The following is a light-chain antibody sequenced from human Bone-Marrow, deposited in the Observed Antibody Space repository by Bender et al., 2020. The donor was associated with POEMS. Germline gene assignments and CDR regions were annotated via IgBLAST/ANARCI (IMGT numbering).Light chain of an antibody. CDR3: SSYSPSIWF. Sequence: QSALTQPPSASGSPGQSVTISCTGTSSDFGDSRYVSWYQHHPGEAPKLLIYDVAERPSGVSSRFSGSKSGKTASLTISGIQAEDEADYYCSSYSPSIWFFGGGPKLTVL. V-gene: IGLV2-14*03. CDR2: DVA. CDR1: SSDFGDSRY. J-gene: IGLJ2*01.